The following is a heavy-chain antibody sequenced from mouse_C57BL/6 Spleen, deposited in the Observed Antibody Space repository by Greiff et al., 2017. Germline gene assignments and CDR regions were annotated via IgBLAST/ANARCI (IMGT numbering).Heavy chain of an antibody. V-gene: IGHV1-50*01. CDR3: AIYYYGSRDYAMDY. CDR1: GYTFTSYW. D-gene: IGHD1-1*01. CDR2: IDPSDSYT. Sequence: QVQLKQPGAELVKPGASVKLSCKASGYTFTSYWMQWVKQRPGQGLEWIGEIDPSDSYTNYNQKFKGKATLTVDTSSSTAYMQLSSLTSEDSAVYYCAIYYYGSRDYAMDYWGQGTSVTVSS. J-gene: IGHJ4*01.